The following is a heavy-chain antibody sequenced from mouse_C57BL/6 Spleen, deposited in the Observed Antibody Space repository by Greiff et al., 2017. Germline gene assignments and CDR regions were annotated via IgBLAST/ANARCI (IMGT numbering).Heavy chain of an antibody. D-gene: IGHD1-1*02. V-gene: IGHV1-82*01. CDR3: ARGVYGYAMDY. J-gene: IGHJ4*01. Sequence: QVQLKESGPELVKPGASVKISCKASGYAFRSSWMNWVKQRPGKGLEWIGRIYPGDGDTNYNGKFKGKATLTADKSSSTAYMQLSSLTSEDSAVYFCARGVYGYAMDYWGQGTSVTVSS. CDR2: IYPGDGDT. CDR1: GYAFRSSW.